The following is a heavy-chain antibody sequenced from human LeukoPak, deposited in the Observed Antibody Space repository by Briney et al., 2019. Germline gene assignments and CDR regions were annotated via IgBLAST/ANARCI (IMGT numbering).Heavy chain of an antibody. CDR2: ITGSSDST. CDR3: AKGSAAARPYYFDY. Sequence: GGSLRLSCAASGFTFSSYDMSWVRQAPGKGLEWVSAITGSSDSTYYADSVKGRFTISRDNSKNTLYLQMNSLGAEDTAMYYCAKGSAAARPYYFDYWGQGTLVTVSS. J-gene: IGHJ4*02. D-gene: IGHD6-6*01. CDR1: GFTFSSYD. V-gene: IGHV3-23*01.